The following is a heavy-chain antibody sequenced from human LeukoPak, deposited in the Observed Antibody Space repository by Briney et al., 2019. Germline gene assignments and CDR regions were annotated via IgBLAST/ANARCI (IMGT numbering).Heavy chain of an antibody. CDR1: GXSVRSYY. V-gene: IGHV4-59*08. CDR2: ISYSGST. D-gene: IGHD6-19*01. Sequence: SETLSLTCSVSGXSVRSYYWSWIRQPPGKGLEWIGYISYSGSTNSKSSLKSRVTISVDTSKNQFSLKLNSVTAADTAVYYCARSRYASAWYAFDIWGQGTMVTVSS. CDR3: ARSRYASAWYAFDI. J-gene: IGHJ3*02.